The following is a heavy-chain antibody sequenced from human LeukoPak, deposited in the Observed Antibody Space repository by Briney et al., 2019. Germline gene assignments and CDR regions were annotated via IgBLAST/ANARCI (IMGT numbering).Heavy chain of an antibody. Sequence: GGSLRLSCAASGFTFSSYGMHWVRQAPGKGLEWVAVIWYDGGNKYYADSVKGRFTISRDNSKNTLYLQMNSLRAEDTAVYYCAREQGANYDILTGSLDYWGQGTLVTVSS. J-gene: IGHJ4*02. CDR3: AREQGANYDILTGSLDY. CDR2: IWYDGGNK. CDR1: GFTFSSYG. D-gene: IGHD3-9*01. V-gene: IGHV3-33*01.